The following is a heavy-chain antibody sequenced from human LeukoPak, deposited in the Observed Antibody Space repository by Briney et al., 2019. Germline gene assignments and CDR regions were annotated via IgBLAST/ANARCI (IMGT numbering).Heavy chain of an antibody. CDR2: ISYDGGNK. CDR3: AKVFEVRGARRPKDY. J-gene: IGHJ4*02. CDR1: GFTFSDYG. Sequence: GRSLRLSCAASGFTFSDYGMHWVRQAPGKGLELVALISYDGGNKFYADSVRDRLTISRDNSKNTLFLQMNSLRIEDTAVYYCAKVFEVRGARRPKDYWGQGTLVIVSS. V-gene: IGHV3-30*18. D-gene: IGHD3-10*01.